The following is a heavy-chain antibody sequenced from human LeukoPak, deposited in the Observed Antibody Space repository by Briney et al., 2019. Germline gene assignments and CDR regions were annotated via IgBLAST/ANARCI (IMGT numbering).Heavy chain of an antibody. CDR1: GFTLSNYA. V-gene: IGHV3-23*01. D-gene: IGHD3-3*01. CDR2: TSGSGGST. Sequence: GVSLRLSCAPSGFTLSNYAVRGVRQARGKGVECVSGTSGSGGSTYYADSVNGRFPISRDNSKNTLYLQMNSLRVEDTAVYYCVQGSDFWSGSIFDYWGQGTLVTVSS. J-gene: IGHJ4*02. CDR3: VQGSDFWSGSIFDY.